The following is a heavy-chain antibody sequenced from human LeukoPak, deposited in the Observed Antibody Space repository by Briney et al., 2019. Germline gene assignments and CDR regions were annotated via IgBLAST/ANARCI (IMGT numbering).Heavy chain of an antibody. CDR1: GFTFSSYS. J-gene: IGHJ4*02. V-gene: IGHV3-21*01. Sequence: GGSLRLSCAASGFTFSSYSMNWVRQAPGKGLEWVSSISSSSSYIYYADSVKGRFTISRDNAKSSLYLQMNSLRAEDTAVYYCARDAYSSGSPFDYWGQGTLVTVSS. D-gene: IGHD6-19*01. CDR3: ARDAYSSGSPFDY. CDR2: ISSSSSYI.